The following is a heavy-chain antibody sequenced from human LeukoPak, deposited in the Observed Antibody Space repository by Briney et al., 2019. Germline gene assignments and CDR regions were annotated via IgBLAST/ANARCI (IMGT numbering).Heavy chain of an antibody. CDR3: AIYLNEIRYGSPYGMDV. V-gene: IGHV3-33*01. Sequence: PGRSLRLSCAASGFTFSSYGMHWVRQAPGKGLEWVAVIWYDGSNKYYADSVKGRFTISRDNSKNTLYLQMNSLRAEDTAVYYCAIYLNEIRYGSPYGMDVWGQGTTVTVSS. CDR1: GFTFSSYG. J-gene: IGHJ6*02. CDR2: IWYDGSNK. D-gene: IGHD4-17*01.